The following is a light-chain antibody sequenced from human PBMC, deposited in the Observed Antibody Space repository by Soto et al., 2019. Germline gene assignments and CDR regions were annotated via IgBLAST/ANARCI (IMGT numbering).Light chain of an antibody. J-gene: IGLJ2*01. CDR2: EVS. V-gene: IGLV2-8*01. Sequence: QSALTQPASVSGSLGQSITISCTGTTRDIAGYNYVSWYQQHPGKAPKLMIYEVSKRPSGVPDRFSGSKSGNTASLTVSGLQAEDEADYYCSSYAGSNNLVVFGGGTQLTVL. CDR1: TRDIAGYNY. CDR3: SSYAGSNNLVV.